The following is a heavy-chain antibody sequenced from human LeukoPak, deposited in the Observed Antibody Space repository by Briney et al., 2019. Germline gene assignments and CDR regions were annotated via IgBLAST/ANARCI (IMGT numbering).Heavy chain of an antibody. CDR1: GFTVSSNY. CDR2: IYSAGTT. D-gene: IGHD6-13*01. J-gene: IGHJ4*02. V-gene: IGHV3-53*01. Sequence: GGSLRLSCAASGFTVSSNYMSWVRQAPGKGLEWVSVIYSAGTTYYTDSVKGRFTISRGNSKNTLYLQMNSLRAEDTAVYYCASLMYSSSWYYFDYWGQGTLVTVSS. CDR3: ASLMYSSSWYYFDY.